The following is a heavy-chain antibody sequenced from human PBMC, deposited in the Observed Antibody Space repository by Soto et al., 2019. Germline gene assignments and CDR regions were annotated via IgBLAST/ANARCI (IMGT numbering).Heavy chain of an antibody. D-gene: IGHD2-2*02. CDR1: GYTFTSYD. Sequence: QGQLVQSGAEVKKPGASVKVSCKASGYTFTSYDINWVRQATGQGLEWMGWMNPNSGNTGYAQKFQGRVTLTRNTSIITAYLVLCTLRSDDTAAYYRARGHGSGSSTTRYKRSRYYYYYFMDFLGKGTTVTLSS. V-gene: IGHV1-8*01. CDR2: MNPNSGNT. J-gene: IGHJ6*03. CDR3: ARGHGSGSSTTRYKRSRYYYYYFMDF.